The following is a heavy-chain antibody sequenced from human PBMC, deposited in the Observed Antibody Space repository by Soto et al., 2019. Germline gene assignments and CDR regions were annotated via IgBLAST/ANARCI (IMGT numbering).Heavy chain of an antibody. V-gene: IGHV4-59*01. CDR1: GGSISSYY. CDR3: AGRDYDSSGYGY. J-gene: IGHJ4*02. CDR2: IYYSGST. D-gene: IGHD3-22*01. Sequence: SETLSLTCTVSGGSISSYYWSWIRQPPGKGLEWIGYIYYSGSTNYNPSLKSRVTISVDTSKNQFSLKLSSVTAADTAVYYCAGRDYDSSGYGYWGQGTLVTVSS.